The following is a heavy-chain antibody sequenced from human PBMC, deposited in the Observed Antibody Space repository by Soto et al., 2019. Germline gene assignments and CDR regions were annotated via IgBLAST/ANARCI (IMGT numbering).Heavy chain of an antibody. Sequence: QVQLQESGPGLVKPSETLSLTCNVSGDSMTKYYWSWIRQPAGKGLEWVGRIYTSGSTNYNPSLKSRGTMSIDTSSNHFSLSLKSVTAADTAMYYCARTVGAAYNFDFWGQGARVTVSS. CDR3: ARTVGAAYNFDF. V-gene: IGHV4-4*07. CDR2: IYTSGST. J-gene: IGHJ4*02. D-gene: IGHD1-26*01. CDR1: GDSMTKYY.